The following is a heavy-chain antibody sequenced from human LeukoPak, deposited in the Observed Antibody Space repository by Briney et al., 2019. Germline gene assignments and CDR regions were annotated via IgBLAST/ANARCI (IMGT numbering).Heavy chain of an antibody. J-gene: IGHJ4*02. CDR3: ARGLPDILTGYYMGGWPRFDY. CDR1: GYTFTSYA. V-gene: IGHV7-4-1*02. CDR2: INTNTGNP. D-gene: IGHD3-9*01. Sequence: ASVKVSCKASGYTFTSYAMNWVRQAPGQGLEWMGWINTNTGNPTYAQSFTGRFVFSLDTSVSTAYLQISSLKAEDTAVYYCARGLPDILTGYYMGGWPRFDYWGQGTLVTVSS.